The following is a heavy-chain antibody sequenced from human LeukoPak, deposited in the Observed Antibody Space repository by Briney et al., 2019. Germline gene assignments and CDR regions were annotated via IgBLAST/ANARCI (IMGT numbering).Heavy chain of an antibody. CDR2: INAGNGNT. D-gene: IGHD3-22*01. V-gene: IGHV1-3*01. J-gene: IGHJ4*02. Sequence: ASVKVSSKASGYTFTSYAMHWVRQAPGQRLEWMGWINAGNGNTKYSQKFQGRVTITRDTSASTAYMELSSLRSEDTAVYYCAREDSSGYYSLDYWGQGTLVTVSS. CDR3: AREDSSGYYSLDY. CDR1: GYTFTSYA.